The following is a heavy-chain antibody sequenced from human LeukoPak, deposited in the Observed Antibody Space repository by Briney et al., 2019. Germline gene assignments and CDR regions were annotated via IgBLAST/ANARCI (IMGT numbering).Heavy chain of an antibody. V-gene: IGHV4-59*12. D-gene: IGHD6-13*01. J-gene: IGHJ6*02. CDR1: GGSISSYY. Sequence: PSETLSLTCTVPGGSISSYYWSWIRQPPGKGLEWIGYIYYSGSTNYNPSLKSRVTISVDTSKNQFSLKLSSVTAADTAVYYCARVPAAGTPPYFYYYYGMDVWGQGTTVTVSS. CDR2: IYYSGST. CDR3: ARVPAAGTPPYFYYYYGMDV.